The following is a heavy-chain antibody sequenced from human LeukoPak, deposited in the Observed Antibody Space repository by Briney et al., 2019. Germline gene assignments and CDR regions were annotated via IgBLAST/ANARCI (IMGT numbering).Heavy chain of an antibody. D-gene: IGHD3-22*01. CDR2: ISSSSSYI. CDR1: GFTFSSYS. V-gene: IGHV3-21*04. J-gene: IGHJ4*02. Sequence: GGSLRLSCAASGFTFSSYSMNWVRQAPGKGLEWVSSISSSSSYIYYADSVKGRFTISRDNAKNSLYLQMNSLKTEDTAVYYCTRFSKAAYYDSSGYLTDFDYWGQGTLVTVSS. CDR3: TRFSKAAYYDSSGYLTDFDY.